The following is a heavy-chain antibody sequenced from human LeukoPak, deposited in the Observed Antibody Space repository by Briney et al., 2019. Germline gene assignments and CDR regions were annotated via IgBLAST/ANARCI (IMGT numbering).Heavy chain of an antibody. V-gene: IGHV3-49*04. CDR3: TRDHSDAFDI. J-gene: IGHJ3*02. Sequence: GGSLRLSCAASGFTFSNAWMSWVRQAPGKGLEWVGFIRSKAYGGTTECAASVKGRFTISRDDSKSIAYLQMNSLKTEDTAVYYCTRDHSDAFDIWGQGTMVTVSS. CDR1: GFTFSNAW. CDR2: IRSKAYGGTT.